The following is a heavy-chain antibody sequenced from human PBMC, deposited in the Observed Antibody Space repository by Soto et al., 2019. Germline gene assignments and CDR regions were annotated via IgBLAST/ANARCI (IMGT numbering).Heavy chain of an antibody. V-gene: IGHV3-21*01. CDR1: GFTLSSCT. J-gene: IGHJ6*02. CDR2: ISPSTSHI. Sequence: EVHLVESGGGLVKPGGSLRLSCAVSGFTLSSCTMNWVRQAPGKGLEWVSSISPSTSHIYYADSVKGRFTISRDNAKNSLFLQMHSLRAEDTAVYYCSGCSGGACHQNYGMDVWGQGTTVTVSS. CDR3: SGCSGGACHQNYGMDV. D-gene: IGHD2-15*01.